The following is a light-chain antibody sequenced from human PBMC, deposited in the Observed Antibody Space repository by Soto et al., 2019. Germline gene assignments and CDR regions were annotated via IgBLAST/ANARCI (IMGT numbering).Light chain of an antibody. CDR1: RSNIVSNT. V-gene: IGLV1-44*01. Sequence: QSVLPQPPSASGTPGQRVTISCSGSRSNIVSNTVNWYQQLPGTAPKLLIYGNNQRPSGVPDRFSGSKSGTSASLAISGLQSEAEADYYCATWDDSLNGYVFGTGTQLTVL. J-gene: IGLJ1*01. CDR2: GNN. CDR3: ATWDDSLNGYV.